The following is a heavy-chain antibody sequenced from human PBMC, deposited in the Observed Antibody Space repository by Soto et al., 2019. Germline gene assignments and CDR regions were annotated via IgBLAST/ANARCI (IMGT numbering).Heavy chain of an antibody. CDR3: VRGRHINGRTGTSFDY. CDR2: IATTVDT. D-gene: IGHD1-7*01. CDR1: GFIVYRFD. V-gene: IGHV3-13*01. J-gene: IGHJ4*02. Sequence: GGSLRLSCAASGFIVYRFDIHWVRQTTEKGLEWVSAIATTVDTYYLGSVKSLFTISRENAKDSLYLQMDNLRAGDTAVYYCVRGRHINGRTGTSFDYWGQGILVTVSS.